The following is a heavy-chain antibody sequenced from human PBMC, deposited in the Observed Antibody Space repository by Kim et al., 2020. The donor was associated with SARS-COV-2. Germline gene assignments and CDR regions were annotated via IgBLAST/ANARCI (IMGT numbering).Heavy chain of an antibody. Sequence: GGSLRLSCAASGFIVSSNDMTWVRQAPGKGLEWVSVIYSGGTTQYADSVKGRFTISRDISRNTVYLQLNSLRAADTAVYYFARAFFSGEEYWGQGTPVTVSP. CDR2: IYSGGTT. CDR3: ARAFFSGEEY. D-gene: IGHD3-3*01. J-gene: IGHJ4*02. V-gene: IGHV3-66*01. CDR1: GFIVSSND.